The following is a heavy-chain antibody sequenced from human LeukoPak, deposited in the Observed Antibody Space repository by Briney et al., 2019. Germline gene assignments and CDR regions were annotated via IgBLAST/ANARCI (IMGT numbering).Heavy chain of an antibody. CDR3: AKVAGDRMDY. D-gene: IGHD6-13*01. CDR1: GCTFATYG. CDR2: ISANTGKT. V-gene: IGHV1-18*01. Sequence: ASVKVSCKASGCTFATYGFCWVRQAPGHGLEWMGWISANTGKTDYARKFQGRVTMNTDTSTSTAYMELGRLRPDDTAVYYCAKVAGDRMDYWGQGTLLTVSS. J-gene: IGHJ4*02.